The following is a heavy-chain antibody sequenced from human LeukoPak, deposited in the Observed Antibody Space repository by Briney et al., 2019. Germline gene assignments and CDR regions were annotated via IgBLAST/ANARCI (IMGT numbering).Heavy chain of an antibody. CDR3: ARGSGWYAH. CDR1: GGSDGSNY. D-gene: IGHD6-19*01. Sequence: SETLSLTRSVSGGSDGSNYWSWLRQPPGRELEWIGYISYSGDTKYSPSLKSRLSMSVDKSNNQYSLMLTTVTAADTAGYCCARGSGWYAHWGQGTLVTVSS. CDR2: ISYSGDT. V-gene: IGHV4-59*02. J-gene: IGHJ1*01.